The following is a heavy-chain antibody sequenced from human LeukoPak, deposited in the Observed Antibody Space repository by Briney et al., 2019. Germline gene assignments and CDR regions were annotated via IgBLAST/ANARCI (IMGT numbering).Heavy chain of an antibody. Sequence: ASVKVSCKVSGYTLTELSMHWVRQAPGKGLEWMGGFDPEDGETIYAQKFQGRVTMTEDTSTDTAYMELSSLRSKDTAVYYCATSAFWSGYFRLDAFDIWGQGTMVTVSS. J-gene: IGHJ3*02. V-gene: IGHV1-24*01. CDR3: ATSAFWSGYFRLDAFDI. CDR1: GYTLTELS. CDR2: FDPEDGET. D-gene: IGHD3-3*01.